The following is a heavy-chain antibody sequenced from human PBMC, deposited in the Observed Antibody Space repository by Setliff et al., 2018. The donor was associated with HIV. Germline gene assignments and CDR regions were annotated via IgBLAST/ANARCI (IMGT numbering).Heavy chain of an antibody. Sequence: PSETLSLTCAVYGGSFSGYSWIWIRQPPGKGLEWIGEINHSGSANYNPSLKSRVTISVDTSKSQFSLNLTSVTAADTAVYYCARGLSITVFGVVRTGYYMDVWGKGTTVTVSS. V-gene: IGHV4-34*01. D-gene: IGHD3-3*01. CDR1: GGSFSGYS. J-gene: IGHJ6*03. CDR3: ARGLSITVFGVVRTGYYMDV. CDR2: INHSGSA.